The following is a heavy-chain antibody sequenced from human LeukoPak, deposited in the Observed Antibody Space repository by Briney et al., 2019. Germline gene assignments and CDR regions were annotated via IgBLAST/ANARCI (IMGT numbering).Heavy chain of an antibody. CDR1: GFTFDDYA. V-gene: IGHV3-9*01. Sequence: GGSLRLSCAASGFTFDDYAIHWVRQAPGKGLEWVSGINWNSGSKHYADFVKGRFTISRDNAKNSLFLQMNSLRPEDTALYYCAKDFSSGYYYFDYWGQGTLVTVSS. CDR2: INWNSGSK. CDR3: AKDFSSGYYYFDY. D-gene: IGHD3-22*01. J-gene: IGHJ4*02.